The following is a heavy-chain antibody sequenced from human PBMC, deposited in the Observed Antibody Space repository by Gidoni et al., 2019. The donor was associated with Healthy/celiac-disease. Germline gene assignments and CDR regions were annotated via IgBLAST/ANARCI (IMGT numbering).Heavy chain of an antibody. Sequence: QEQLVQSGAEVKKPGASVKVSCKASGYTFTSYYLHWVRQAPGQGLEWRGIINPSGGSTSYAQKVQGRVTMTRDTSTSKVYMELSSLRSEDTAVYYCARDYGDYVVDYWCQGTLVTVSS. V-gene: IGHV1-46*01. CDR2: INPSGGST. CDR1: GYTFTSYY. CDR3: ARDYGDYVVDY. J-gene: IGHJ4*02. D-gene: IGHD4-17*01.